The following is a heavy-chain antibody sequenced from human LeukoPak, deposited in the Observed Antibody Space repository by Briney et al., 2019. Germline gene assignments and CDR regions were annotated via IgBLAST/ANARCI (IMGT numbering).Heavy chain of an antibody. V-gene: IGHV3-30*04. Sequence: GGSLRLSCAASGFTFSSYAMHWVRQAPGKGLEWVAVISYDGSNKYYADSVKGRFTISRDNSKNTLYLQMNSLRAEDTAVYYCAKDLYDSPFDYWGQGTLVTVSS. D-gene: IGHD3-22*01. CDR1: GFTFSSYA. J-gene: IGHJ4*02. CDR3: AKDLYDSPFDY. CDR2: ISYDGSNK.